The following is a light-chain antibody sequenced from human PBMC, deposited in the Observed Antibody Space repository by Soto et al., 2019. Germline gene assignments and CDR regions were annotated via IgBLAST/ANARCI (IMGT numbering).Light chain of an antibody. Sequence: DIVMTQSPLSLPVTPGEPASISCRSSQSLLQTNGYNYLDWYLQKPGQSPQLLIYLGSNRASGVPDRFSGSGSGTDFTLKISRVEAEDVGVYYCMQALQTPWALGQGTKVEIK. CDR2: LGS. CDR1: QSLLQTNGYNY. V-gene: IGKV2-28*01. CDR3: MQALQTPWA. J-gene: IGKJ1*01.